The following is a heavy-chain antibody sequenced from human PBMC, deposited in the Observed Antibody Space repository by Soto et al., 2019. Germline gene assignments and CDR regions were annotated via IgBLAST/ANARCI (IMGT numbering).Heavy chain of an antibody. V-gene: IGHV3-21*01. CDR2: ISSSSSYI. J-gene: IGHJ4*02. CDR3: ARGGYCSSTSCPIDY. D-gene: IGHD2-2*01. CDR1: GFTFSSYS. Sequence: GGSLRLSCAASGFTFSSYSMNWVRQAPGKGLEWVSSISSSSSYIYYADSVKGRFTISRDNAKNSLYLQMNSLRAEDTAVYYCARGGYCSSTSCPIDYWGQGTLVTVSS.